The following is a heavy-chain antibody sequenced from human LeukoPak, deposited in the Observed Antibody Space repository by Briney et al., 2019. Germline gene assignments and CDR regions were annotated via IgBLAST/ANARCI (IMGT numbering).Heavy chain of an antibody. CDR1: GFTLSYYT. Sequence: PGRSLRLSCAALGFTLSYYTMPWVRQAPGKGLEWVAVISYDGSNEYYADSVKGRFTISRDNSKNTLYLQMNSLRVEDTAVYYCVRVLNYDDCSGYYFSYWGQGTLVTVSS. CDR3: VRVLNYDDCSGYYFSY. J-gene: IGHJ4*02. V-gene: IGHV3-30-3*01. D-gene: IGHD3-22*01. CDR2: ISYDGSNE.